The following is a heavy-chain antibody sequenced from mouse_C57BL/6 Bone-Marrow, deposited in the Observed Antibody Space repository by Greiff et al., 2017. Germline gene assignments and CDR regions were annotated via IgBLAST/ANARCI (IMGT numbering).Heavy chain of an antibody. Sequence: VQLQQSGPVLVKPGPSVKISCKASGFTFTDYYMHWVKQSHGKSLEWNGLVDPYNGGTSNNQKFKGKATLTVDTSSSTASLELNSLTSEDSAFYYCAREPSNYGFAYWGQGTLVMVSA. CDR2: VDPYNGGT. CDR1: GFTFTDYY. J-gene: IGHJ3*01. V-gene: IGHV1-36*01. CDR3: AREPSNYGFAY. D-gene: IGHD2-1*01.